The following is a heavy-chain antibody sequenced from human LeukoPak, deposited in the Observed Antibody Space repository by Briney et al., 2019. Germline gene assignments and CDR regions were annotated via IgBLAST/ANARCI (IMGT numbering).Heavy chain of an antibody. CDR1: GYAFTGYY. J-gene: IGHJ6*03. V-gene: IGHV1-2*02. CDR3: ARLTGYSSSWSSDYYYYYMDV. CDR2: INPNTGGT. D-gene: IGHD6-13*01. Sequence: ASVNVSCKASGYAFTGYYMHWVRQAPGQGLEWMGWINPNTGGTNYAQKFQGRVTMTRDTSISTAYMELSRLRSDDTAVYYCARLTGYSSSWSSDYYYYYMDVWGKGTTVTVSS.